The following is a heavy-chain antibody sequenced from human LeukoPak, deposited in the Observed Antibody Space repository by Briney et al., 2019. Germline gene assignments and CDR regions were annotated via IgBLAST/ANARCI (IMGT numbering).Heavy chain of an antibody. CDR1: GYTFTSYG. J-gene: IGHJ6*03. CDR2: ISAYNGNT. CDR3: ARVPASLLWFGDDYYMDV. D-gene: IGHD3-10*01. V-gene: IGHV1-18*01. Sequence: ASVKVSCKASGYTFTSYGINWVRQAPGQGLEWMGWISAYNGNTNYAQKLQGRVTMTTDTSTSTAYMELRSLRSDDTAVYYCARVPASLLWFGDDYYMDVWGKGTTVTISS.